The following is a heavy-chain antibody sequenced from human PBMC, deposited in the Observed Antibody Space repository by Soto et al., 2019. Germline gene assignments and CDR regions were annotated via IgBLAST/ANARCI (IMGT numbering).Heavy chain of an antibody. Sequence: ASVKVSCKASGYTFTSYGISWVRQAPGQGLEWMGWISAYNGNTNYAQKLQGRVTMTTDTSTSTAYMELRSLRSDDTAVYYCARDRYIMITFGGVIAGGYYFDYWGQGTLVTVSS. CDR2: ISAYNGNT. J-gene: IGHJ4*02. CDR3: ARDRYIMITFGGVIAGGYYFDY. V-gene: IGHV1-18*01. D-gene: IGHD3-16*02. CDR1: GYTFTSYG.